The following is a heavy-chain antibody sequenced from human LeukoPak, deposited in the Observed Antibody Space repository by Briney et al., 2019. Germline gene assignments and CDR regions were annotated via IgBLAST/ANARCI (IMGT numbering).Heavy chain of an antibody. CDR2: INHSGST. D-gene: IGHD4-11*01. Sequence: PSETLSLTCAVYGGSFSGYYWSWIRQPPGKGLEWIGEINHSGSTNYNPSLKSRVTISVDTSKNQLSLKLGSVTAADTAVYYCARSRYSNYGVFDYWGQGTLVTVSS. CDR1: GGSFSGYY. J-gene: IGHJ4*02. CDR3: ARSRYSNYGVFDY. V-gene: IGHV4-34*01.